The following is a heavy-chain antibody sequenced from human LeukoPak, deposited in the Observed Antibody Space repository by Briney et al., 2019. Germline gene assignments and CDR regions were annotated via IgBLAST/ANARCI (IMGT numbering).Heavy chain of an antibody. V-gene: IGHV4-34*01. Sequence: PSETLSLTCAVYGGSFSGYYWSWIRQPPGKGLEWIGEINHSGSTNYNPSLKSRVTISVDTSKNQFSLKLSSVTAADTAVYYCARALARFGELLPRAYYFDYWGQGTLVTVSS. CDR3: ARALARFGELLPRAYYFDY. CDR2: INHSGST. J-gene: IGHJ4*02. CDR1: GGSFSGYY. D-gene: IGHD3-10*01.